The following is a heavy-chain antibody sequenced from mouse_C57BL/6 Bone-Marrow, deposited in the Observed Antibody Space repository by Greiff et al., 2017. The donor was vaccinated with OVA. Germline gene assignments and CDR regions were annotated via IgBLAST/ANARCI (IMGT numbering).Heavy chain of an antibody. D-gene: IGHD1-1*01. V-gene: IGHV1-50*01. CDR3: ARGGGLDYYGSLYAMDY. CDR1: GYTFTSYW. J-gene: IGHJ4*01. CDR2: IDPSDSYT. Sequence: QVQLQQPGAELVKPGASVKLSCKASGYTFTSYWMQWVKQRPGQGLEWIGEIDPSDSYTNYNQKFKGKATLTVDTSSSTAYMQRSSLTSEDSAVYYCARGGGLDYYGSLYAMDYWGQGTSVTVSS.